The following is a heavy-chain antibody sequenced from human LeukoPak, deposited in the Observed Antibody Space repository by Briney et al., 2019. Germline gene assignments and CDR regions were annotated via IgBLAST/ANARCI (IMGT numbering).Heavy chain of an antibody. CDR2: IYYSGST. J-gene: IGHJ4*02. Sequence: SETLSLTCTVSGGSISSSSYYWGWIRQPPGKGLEWIGSIYYSGSTYYNPSLKSRVTISVDTSKNQFSLKLSSVTAADTAVYYCARGNKSAKYYYDSSGYYVMDYWGQGTLVTVSS. V-gene: IGHV4-39*07. CDR1: GGSISSSSYY. CDR3: ARGNKSAKYYYDSSGYYVMDY. D-gene: IGHD3-22*01.